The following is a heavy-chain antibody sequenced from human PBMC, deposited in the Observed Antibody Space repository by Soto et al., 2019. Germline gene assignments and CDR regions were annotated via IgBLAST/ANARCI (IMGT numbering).Heavy chain of an antibody. D-gene: IGHD2-2*02. CDR1: GGTFSSYA. J-gene: IGHJ2*01. V-gene: IGHV1-69*01. CDR2: IIPIFGTA. CDR3: ARDQVVPAAIPSYWYFDL. Sequence: QVQLVQSGAEVKKPGSSVKVSCKASGGTFSSYAISWVRQAPGQGLEWMGGIIPIFGTANYAQKFQGRVTNTADESTSTAYMELSSLRSEDTAVYYCARDQVVPAAIPSYWYFDLWGRGTLVTVSS.